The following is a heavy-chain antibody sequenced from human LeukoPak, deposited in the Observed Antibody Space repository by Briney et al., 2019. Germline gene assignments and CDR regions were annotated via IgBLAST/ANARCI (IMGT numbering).Heavy chain of an antibody. CDR3: ARSMYGGNSLFDY. CDR1: GGSISSFY. CDR2: IYYSGST. J-gene: IGHJ4*02. Sequence: SETLSLTCPVSGGSISSFYWSWIRQPPGKGLEWIGYIYYSGSTKYNPSFKSRVTISVDTSKNQFSLKLSSVTAADTAVYYCARSMYGGNSLFDYWGQGTLVTVSS. V-gene: IGHV4-59*01. D-gene: IGHD4-23*01.